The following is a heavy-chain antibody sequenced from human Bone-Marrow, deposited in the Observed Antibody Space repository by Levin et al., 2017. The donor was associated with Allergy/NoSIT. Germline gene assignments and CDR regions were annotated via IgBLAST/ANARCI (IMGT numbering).Heavy chain of an antibody. D-gene: IGHD2-2*02. J-gene: IGHJ4*02. CDR3: VRTSLGQCSSTTCYTFDY. Sequence: HGESLKISCKGSGYSFTAYWIGWVRQMPGKGLEWMGIIYPGDSDTRYSPSFQGQVTISADKSISTTFLQWSSLKASDTAMYYCVRTSLGQCSSTTCYTFDYWGQGTLVTVSS. V-gene: IGHV5-51*01. CDR2: IYPGDSDT. CDR1: GYSFTAYW.